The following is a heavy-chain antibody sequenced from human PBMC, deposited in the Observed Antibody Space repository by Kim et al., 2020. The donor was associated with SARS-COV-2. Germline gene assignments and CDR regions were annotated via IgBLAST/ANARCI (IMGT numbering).Heavy chain of an antibody. J-gene: IGHJ4*02. CDR2: INTNTGNP. Sequence: ASVKVSCKASGYTFTSYAMNWVRQAPGQGLEWMGWINTNTGNPTYAQGFTGRFVISLDTSVSTAYLQISSLKAADTAVYYCARGGAVAGIWGAYWGQGTLVTVSS. D-gene: IGHD6-19*01. V-gene: IGHV7-4-1*02. CDR3: ARGGAVAGIWGAY. CDR1: GYTFTSYA.